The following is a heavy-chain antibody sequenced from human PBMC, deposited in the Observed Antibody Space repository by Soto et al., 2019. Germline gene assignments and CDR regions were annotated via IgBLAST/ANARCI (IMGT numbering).Heavy chain of an antibody. CDR3: AKDNADSWYEVYYYYGMDV. J-gene: IGHJ6*02. D-gene: IGHD6-13*01. Sequence: SGGSLRLSCAASGFTFSSYGMHWVRQAPGKGLEWVAVISYDGSNKYYADSVKGRFTISRDNSKNTLYLQMNSLRAEDTAVYYCAKDNADSWYEVYYYYGMDVWGQGTTVTVSS. CDR2: ISYDGSNK. CDR1: GFTFSSYG. V-gene: IGHV3-30*18.